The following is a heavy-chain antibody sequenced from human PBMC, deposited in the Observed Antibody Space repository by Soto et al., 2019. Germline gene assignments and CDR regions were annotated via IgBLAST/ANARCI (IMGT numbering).Heavy chain of an antibody. J-gene: IGHJ3*02. CDR1: GGSISSSSYY. D-gene: IGHD6-13*01. CDR3: ARLRIAAAVNRPRGDLAFDI. V-gene: IGHV4-39*01. Sequence: QLQLQESGPGLVKPSETLSLTCTVSGGSISSSSYYWGWIRQPPGKGLEWIGSIYYSGSTYYNPSLKSRVTISVDTSKNQFSLKLSSVTAADTAVYYCARLRIAAAVNRPRGDLAFDIWGQGTMVTVSS. CDR2: IYYSGST.